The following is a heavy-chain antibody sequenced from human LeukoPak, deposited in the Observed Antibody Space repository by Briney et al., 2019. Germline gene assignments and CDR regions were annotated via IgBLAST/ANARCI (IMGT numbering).Heavy chain of an antibody. CDR3: ARTSYDILTGYYV. V-gene: IGHV1-46*01. J-gene: IGHJ4*02. Sequence: GASVKVSCKASGYTFTSYYIHWVRQAPGQGLEWMGIINPSGGSTSYAQKFQGRVTMTRDTSTSTAYMELSSLRSEDTAVYYCARTSYDILTGYYVWGQGTLVTVSS. CDR2: INPSGGST. D-gene: IGHD3-9*01. CDR1: GYTFTSYY.